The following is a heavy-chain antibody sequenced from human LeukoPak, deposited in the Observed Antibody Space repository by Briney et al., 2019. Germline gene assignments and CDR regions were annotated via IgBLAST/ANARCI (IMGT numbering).Heavy chain of an antibody. V-gene: IGHV4-59*01. CDR3: ARVLGHRRVSSTSLGYFDY. J-gene: IGHJ4*02. CDR1: GGSISSYY. CDR2: IYYSGST. Sequence: SETLSLTCTVSGGSISSYYWSWIRQPPGKGLEWIGYIYYSGSTNYNPSLKSRVTISVDTSKNQFSLKLSSVTAADTAVYYCARVLGHRRVSSTSLGYFDYWGQGTLVTVSS. D-gene: IGHD2-2*01.